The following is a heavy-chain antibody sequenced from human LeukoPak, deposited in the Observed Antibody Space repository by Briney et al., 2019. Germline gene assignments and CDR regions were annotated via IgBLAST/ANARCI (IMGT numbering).Heavy chain of an antibody. CDR3: TRAPPGTGWLIDY. CDR1: GFTFSSYD. D-gene: IGHD6-19*01. V-gene: IGHV3-13*04. Sequence: GGSLRLSCAPSGFTFSSYDMLWVRQATGEGLEWVSAINTAGDTYYPGSVQGRFTVSRENAKSSFYLQMNSLRAGDTAVYFCTRAPPGTGWLIDYWGQGTLVTVSS. CDR2: INTAGDT. J-gene: IGHJ4*02.